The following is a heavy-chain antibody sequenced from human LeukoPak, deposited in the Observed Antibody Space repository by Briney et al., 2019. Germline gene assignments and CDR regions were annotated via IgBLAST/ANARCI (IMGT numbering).Heavy chain of an antibody. J-gene: IGHJ6*02. Sequence: GESLKISCKASGYSFANFWIGWVRQMPGKGLEWMGIIYPGDSDIRYSPSFQGQVTISADNSIRTAYLQWSSLKASGTAIYYCARRAPEVVRGTYHYYYGMDVWGQGTTVTVSS. V-gene: IGHV5-51*01. CDR2: IYPGDSDI. D-gene: IGHD3-10*01. CDR3: ARRAPEVVRGTYHYYYGMDV. CDR1: GYSFANFW.